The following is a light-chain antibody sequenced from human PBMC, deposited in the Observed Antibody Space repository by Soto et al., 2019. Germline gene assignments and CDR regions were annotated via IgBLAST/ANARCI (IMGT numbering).Light chain of an antibody. J-gene: IGKJ5*01. V-gene: IGKV3-11*01. CDR1: QSVGSGY. CDR2: DAS. Sequence: EIVMTQSPATLSVYPGDWDTLSCRASQSVGSGYLAWYQQKPGQAPRLLIFDASNRATGIPARFSGSGSGTDFTLSISSLETEDFAVYYCKQRSNWPPTFGQGTRLEIK. CDR3: KQRSNWPPT.